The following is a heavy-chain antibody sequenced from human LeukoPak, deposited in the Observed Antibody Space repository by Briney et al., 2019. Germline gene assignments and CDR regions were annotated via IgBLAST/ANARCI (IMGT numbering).Heavy chain of an antibody. CDR1: GFTFSGYI. V-gene: IGHV3-23*01. CDR3: AKLSAGTTGY. J-gene: IGHJ4*02. CDR2: ITGSGGGT. D-gene: IGHD1-1*01. Sequence: GGSLRLSCSASGFTFSGYIMSWVRQAPGKGLEWVSAITGSGGGTYYADAVKGRFTISRDNSKSTLYLQMNSLRAEDTAVYYCAKLSAGTTGYWGQGTLVTVSS.